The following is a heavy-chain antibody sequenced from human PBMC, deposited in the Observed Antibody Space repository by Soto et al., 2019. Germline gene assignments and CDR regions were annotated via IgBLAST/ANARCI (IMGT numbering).Heavy chain of an antibody. CDR1: GFTFSSYG. V-gene: IGHV3-30*03. CDR3: AVGYCSSTSCYAPRLYYYGMDV. CDR2: ISYDGSNK. D-gene: IGHD2-2*01. J-gene: IGHJ6*02. Sequence: GGSLRLSCVASGFTFSSYGMHWVRQAPGKGLEWVAVISYDGSNKYYADSVKGRFTISRDNSKNTLYLQMNSLRAEDTAVYYCAVGYCSSTSCYAPRLYYYGMDVWGQGTTVTVSS.